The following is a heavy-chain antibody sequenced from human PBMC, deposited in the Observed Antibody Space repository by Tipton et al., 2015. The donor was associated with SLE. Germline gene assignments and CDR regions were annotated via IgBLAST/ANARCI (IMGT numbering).Heavy chain of an antibody. V-gene: IGHV4-39*07. CDR3: ARAGGGDSNWFDP. CDR2: INTGGCT. CDR1: GGSITSSSYF. D-gene: IGHD2-21*01. Sequence: TLSLTCTVSGGSITSSSYFWGWIRQSPGKGLEWIGNINTGGCTYRNPSLMSRVTISVDTSKTQFSLIVTSVTAADTAVYYCARAGGGDSNWFDPWGQGTLVTVSS. J-gene: IGHJ5*02.